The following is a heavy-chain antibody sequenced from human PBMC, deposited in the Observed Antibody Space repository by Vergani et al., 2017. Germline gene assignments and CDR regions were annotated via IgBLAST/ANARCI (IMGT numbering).Heavy chain of an antibody. CDR3: ANIRYSSGQLDAFDI. D-gene: IGHD6-19*01. CDR2: ISSSSSTI. V-gene: IGHV3-48*01. Sequence: EVQLVESGGGLVQPGGSLRLSCAASGFTFSSYSMNWVRQAPGKGLEWVSYISSSSSTIYYADSVKGRFTISRDNSKNTLYLQMNSLRAEDTAVYYCANIRYSSGQLDAFDIWGQGTMVTVSS. CDR1: GFTFSSYS. J-gene: IGHJ3*02.